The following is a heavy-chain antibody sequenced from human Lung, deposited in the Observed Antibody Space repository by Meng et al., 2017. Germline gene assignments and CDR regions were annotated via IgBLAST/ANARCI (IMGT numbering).Heavy chain of an antibody. V-gene: IGHV1-2*06. D-gene: IGHD2-15*01. Sequence: QVQLVQAGAEVKKHGASVKVSCKASGYTFTGSYMHWVRQAPGQGLEWMGRVNPNNGGTNYAQKFQGRVTMTRDTSISTAYLELSRLTSDDTAVYYCASYCRGTSCATYCGQGSLVTVSS. CDR2: VNPNNGGT. CDR3: ASYCRGTSCATY. CDR1: GYTFTGSY. J-gene: IGHJ4*02.